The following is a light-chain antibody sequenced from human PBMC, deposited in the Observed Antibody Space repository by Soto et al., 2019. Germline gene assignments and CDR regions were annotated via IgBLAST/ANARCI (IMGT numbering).Light chain of an antibody. CDR3: QQYGQSPRT. Sequence: EMLLSQAPGTLWLAPGERATLSCGGSQSVADNYLAWYQQRPGQPPRLLIYAASRRATGIPETFSGSGSGTDFTLTITSLEPEDFALYYCQQYGQSPRTFGQGTKVDI. CDR1: QSVADNY. CDR2: AAS. J-gene: IGKJ1*01. V-gene: IGKV3-20*01.